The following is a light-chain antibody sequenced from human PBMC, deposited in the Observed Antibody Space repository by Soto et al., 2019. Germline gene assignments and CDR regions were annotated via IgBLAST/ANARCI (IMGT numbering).Light chain of an antibody. Sequence: QSVLTQPPSVSESPGQSVTISCTINSSDVGDYEHVSWYQLAPGTAPKLLISEVINRPSGVPDRFSGSKSGNTPSLTISGLQPEDEADYYCGLFTSSATWVFGGGSKVTVL. CDR1: SSDVGDYEH. CDR3: GLFTSSATWV. J-gene: IGLJ3*02. V-gene: IGLV2-18*01. CDR2: EVI.